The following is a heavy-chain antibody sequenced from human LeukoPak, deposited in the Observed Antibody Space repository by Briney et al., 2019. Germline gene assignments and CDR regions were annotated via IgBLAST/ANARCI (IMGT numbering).Heavy chain of an antibody. CDR1: GYTFTSYA. V-gene: IGHV7-4-1*02. Sequence: ASVKVSCKASGYTFTSYAMNWVRQAPGQGLEWMGWINTNTGNPTYAQGFTGRFVFSLDTSVSTAYLQISSLKAEDTAVYYCARVDTAAGTPLSVYFDYWGQGTLVTVSS. CDR2: INTNTGNP. CDR3: ARVDTAAGTPLSVYFDY. J-gene: IGHJ4*02. D-gene: IGHD6-13*01.